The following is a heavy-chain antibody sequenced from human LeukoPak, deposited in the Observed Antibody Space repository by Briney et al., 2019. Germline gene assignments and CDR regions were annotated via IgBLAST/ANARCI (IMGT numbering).Heavy chain of an antibody. CDR3: ARGGSGSSWYDS. D-gene: IGHD3-10*01. CDR2: MNPNSGNT. Sequence: GASVKVSCKASGYTFTSYYMHWVRQAPGQGLEWMGWMNPNSGNTGSEQKFQGRVTMTRNTSISTAYMELSSLTSEDTAIYYCARGGSGSSWYDSWGQGTLVTVSS. CDR1: GYTFTSYY. J-gene: IGHJ5*01. V-gene: IGHV1-8*02.